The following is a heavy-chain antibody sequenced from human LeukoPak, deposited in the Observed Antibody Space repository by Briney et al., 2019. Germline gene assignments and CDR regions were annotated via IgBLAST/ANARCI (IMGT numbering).Heavy chain of an antibody. Sequence: GGSLRLSCAASGFTISSYDMHWVRQDPGKGLEWGAGISYDGSNKYYADSVKGRFTISRDNSKNTTDLQMNSMRAESTAVYYCSKEPFGEFDFVSTGHGALVTVSS. V-gene: IGHV3-30*18. D-gene: IGHD3-10*01. J-gene: IGHJ4*03. CDR3: SKEPFGEFDFVS. CDR2: ISYDGSNK. CDR1: GFTISSYD.